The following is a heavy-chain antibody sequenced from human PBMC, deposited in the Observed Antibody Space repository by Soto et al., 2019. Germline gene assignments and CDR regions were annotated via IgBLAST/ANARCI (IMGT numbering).Heavy chain of an antibody. V-gene: IGHV4-39*01. CDR1: GGSISSSSYY. J-gene: IGHJ4*02. CDR2: IYYSGST. D-gene: IGHD3-3*01. CDR3: ARFLWRTSFDY. Sequence: QLQLQESGPGLVKPSETLSLTCTVSGGSISSSSYYWGWIRQPPGKGLEWIGSIYYSGSTYYNPSLKSRVTISVDTSKNQFSLKLSSVTAADTAVYYCARFLWRTSFDYWGQGTLVTVSS.